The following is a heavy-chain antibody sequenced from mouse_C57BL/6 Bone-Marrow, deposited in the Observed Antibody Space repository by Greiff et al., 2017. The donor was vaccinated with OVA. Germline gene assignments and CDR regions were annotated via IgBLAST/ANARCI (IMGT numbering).Heavy chain of an antibody. Sequence: QVQLQQSGAELVRPGTSVKVSCKASGYAFTNYLIEWVKQRPGQGLEWIGVINPGSGGTNYNEKFKGKATLTADKSSSTAYMQLSSLTSEDSAVYFGARRGWDESYWYFDVWGTGTTVTVSS. J-gene: IGHJ1*03. CDR1: GYAFTNYL. CDR3: ARRGWDESYWYFDV. V-gene: IGHV1-54*01. D-gene: IGHD4-1*01. CDR2: INPGSGGT.